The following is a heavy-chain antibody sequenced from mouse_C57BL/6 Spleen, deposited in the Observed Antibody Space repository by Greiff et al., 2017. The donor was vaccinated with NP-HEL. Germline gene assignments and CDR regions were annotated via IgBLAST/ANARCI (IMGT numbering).Heavy chain of an antibody. CDR3: ARWAITTVVAKAMDY. D-gene: IGHD1-1*01. CDR1: GFNIKDYY. V-gene: IGHV14-2*01. J-gene: IGHJ4*01. CDR2: IDPEDGET. Sequence: VHVKQSGAELVKPGASVKLSCTASGFNIKDYYMHWVKQRTEQGLEWIGRIDPEDGETKYAPKFQGKATITADTSSNTAYLQLSSLTSEDTAVYYCARWAITTVVAKAMDYWGQGTSVTVSS.